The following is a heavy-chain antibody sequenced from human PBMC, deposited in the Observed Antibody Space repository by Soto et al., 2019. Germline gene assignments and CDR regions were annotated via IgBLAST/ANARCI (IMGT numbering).Heavy chain of an antibody. CDR3: AGIPFGYCSMDL. CDR2: IFHSVTT. D-gene: IGHD5-12*01. J-gene: IGHJ6*02. V-gene: IGHV4-4*02. CDR1: GGSIVSNNY. Sequence: QVQLQESGPGLVKPSGTLSLTCTVSGGSIVSNNYWSWVRQPPGKGLDFIGEIFHSVTTNYNPSLQSRVTISVDQSRNQLYLMLSSVTAADTALYYCAGIPFGYCSMDLWGQGTTVTVSS.